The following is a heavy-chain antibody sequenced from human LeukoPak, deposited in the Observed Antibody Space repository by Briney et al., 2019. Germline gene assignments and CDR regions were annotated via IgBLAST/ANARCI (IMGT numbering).Heavy chain of an antibody. D-gene: IGHD4-23*01. CDR2: INPNSGGT. V-gene: IGHV1-2*02. CDR3: ASRAGNSFHGFDV. Sequence: GDSVKVSCKASGYTFTGYYMHWVRQAPGQGLEWMGWINPNSGGTNYAQKFQGRGTMTRDTSISTAYMELSRLRSDDTAVYYCASRAGNSFHGFDVWGQGTMVTVSS. J-gene: IGHJ3*01. CDR1: GYTFTGYY.